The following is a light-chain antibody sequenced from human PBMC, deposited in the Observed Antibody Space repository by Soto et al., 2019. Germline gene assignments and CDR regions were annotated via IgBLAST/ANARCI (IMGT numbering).Light chain of an antibody. J-gene: IGKJ1*01. CDR1: QSVSSSY. CDR3: QEYGTSRT. Sequence: EIVLTQSPGTLSLSPGERATLSCRASQSVSSSYLAWYQQKPGQAPRLLIYGASSRATGIPDRFSGSESGTDYTLTISRLEPEDFAVYYCQEYGTSRTFGQGTKWISN. CDR2: GAS. V-gene: IGKV3-20*01.